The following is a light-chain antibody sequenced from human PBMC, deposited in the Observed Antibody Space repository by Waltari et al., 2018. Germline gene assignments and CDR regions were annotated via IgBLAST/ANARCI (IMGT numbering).Light chain of an antibody. V-gene: IGLV2-23*02. CDR3: CSFAGYGIYV. J-gene: IGLJ1*01. CDR1: NSNVDILHL. Sequence: QSALTQPASVSGSPGQSITISCTAVNSNVDILHLVSWYQHHPGRNPRLLTYEISQRPSGISNGLSGSTSGNTASLTISCLQPEDEADYFCCSFAGYGIYVFGSGTQVSVL. CDR2: EIS.